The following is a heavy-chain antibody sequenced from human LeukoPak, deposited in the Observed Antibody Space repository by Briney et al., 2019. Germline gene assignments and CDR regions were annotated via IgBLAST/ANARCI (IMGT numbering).Heavy chain of an antibody. CDR2: ISGSGGST. D-gene: IGHD3-9*01. Sequence: PVGSLRLSYAPSGFAFSSYAMGGVRQAPGGGLEWGSAISGSGGSTYYARSAKGRFTISRDKSKNTLYLQMNSLRAEDTAVYYCAKDRPTPVLRYFDWLLEGAFDYWGQGTLVTVSS. J-gene: IGHJ4*02. CDR3: AKDRPTPVLRYFDWLLEGAFDY. V-gene: IGHV3-23*01. CDR1: GFAFSSYA.